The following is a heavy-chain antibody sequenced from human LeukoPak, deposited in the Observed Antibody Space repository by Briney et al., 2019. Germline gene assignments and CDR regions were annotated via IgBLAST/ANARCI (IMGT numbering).Heavy chain of an antibody. Sequence: GGSLRLSCAASGFTFSSYSMNWVRQAPGKGLEWVSSISSSSSYIYYADSVKGRFTISIDNAKNSLYLQMNSLRARDTTVYYCARTRYSGSESYNFDYWGQGTLVTVSS. D-gene: IGHD1-26*01. CDR2: ISSSSSYI. CDR3: ARTRYSGSESYNFDY. V-gene: IGHV3-21*01. J-gene: IGHJ4*02. CDR1: GFTFSSYS.